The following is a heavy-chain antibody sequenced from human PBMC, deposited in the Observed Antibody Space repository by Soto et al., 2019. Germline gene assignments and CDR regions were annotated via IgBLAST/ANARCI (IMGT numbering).Heavy chain of an antibody. CDR1: GGTFSSYT. CDR2: IIPILGIA. Sequence: ASVKVSCKASGGTFSSYTISWVRQAPGKGLEWMGRIIPILGIANYAQKFQGRVTITADKSTSTAYMELSSLRSEDTAVYYCVKYGSGDLDYWGQGTLVTVSS. D-gene: IGHD3-10*01. J-gene: IGHJ4*02. V-gene: IGHV1-69*02. CDR3: VKYGSGDLDY.